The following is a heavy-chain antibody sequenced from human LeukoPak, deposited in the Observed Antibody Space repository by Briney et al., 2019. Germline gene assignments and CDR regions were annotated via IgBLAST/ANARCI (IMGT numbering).Heavy chain of an antibody. D-gene: IGHD1-26*01. V-gene: IGHV5-51*01. CDR1: GYSFTSYW. Sequence: GESLKISCKGSGYSFTSYWIGWVRQMPGKGVRWMGIIYPGDSDARYSPSFQGQVTISADKSVSTAYLQWSSLTASDTAMYYCARRRDLYSGSYYPFDYWGQGTLVTVSS. CDR2: IYPGDSDA. CDR3: ARRRDLYSGSYYPFDY. J-gene: IGHJ4*02.